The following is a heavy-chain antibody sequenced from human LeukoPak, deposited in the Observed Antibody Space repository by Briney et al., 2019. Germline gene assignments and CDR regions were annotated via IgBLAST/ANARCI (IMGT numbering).Heavy chain of an antibody. V-gene: IGHV3-23*01. J-gene: IGHJ3*02. CDR2: ISGSGGST. Sequence: PGGSLGLSCAASGFTFSSYAMSWVRQAPGKGLEWVSAISGSGGSTYYADSVKGRFTISRDNSKNTLYLQMNSLRAEDTAVYYCAKDRSSPHGAFDIWGQGTMVTVSS. CDR1: GFTFSSYA. CDR3: AKDRSSPHGAFDI.